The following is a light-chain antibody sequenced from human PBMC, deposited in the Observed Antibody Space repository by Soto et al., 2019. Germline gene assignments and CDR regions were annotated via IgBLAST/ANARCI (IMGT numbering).Light chain of an antibody. J-gene: IGKJ1*01. CDR3: QQTYSTPWT. CDR1: QSINIY. Sequence: DVQMTQSPSSLAASVGDRATIPCQTNQSINIYFNWYQQKPGKAPNLLIYAAFNLQSGVPSSFRGRRSGTDFTLSISSLQPEDFATYYCQQTYSTPWTFGQGTKVEVK. CDR2: AAF. V-gene: IGKV1-39*01.